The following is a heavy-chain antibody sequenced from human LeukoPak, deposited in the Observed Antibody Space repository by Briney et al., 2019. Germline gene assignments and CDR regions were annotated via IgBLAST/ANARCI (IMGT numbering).Heavy chain of an antibody. CDR3: AKGNCSSTSCTSSQGYGYYYYMDV. CDR1: GGSFSGYY. Sequence: PSETLSLTCAVYGGSFSGYYWSWIRQPPGKGLEWIGEINHSGSTNYNPSLKSRVTISVDTSKNQFSLKLSSVTAADTAVYYCAKGNCSSTSCTSSQGYGYYYYMDVWGKGTTVTVSS. D-gene: IGHD2-2*01. CDR2: INHSGST. J-gene: IGHJ6*03. V-gene: IGHV4-34*01.